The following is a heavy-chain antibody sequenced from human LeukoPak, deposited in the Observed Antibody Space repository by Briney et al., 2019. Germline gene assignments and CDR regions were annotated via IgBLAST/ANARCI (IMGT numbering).Heavy chain of an antibody. J-gene: IGHJ4*02. CDR3: AKDDQRLGFDY. Sequence: GGSLRLSCAASGFTFSSYSMNWVRQAPGKGLEWVSAISGSGGSTYYADSVKGRFTISRDNSKNTLYLQMNSLRAEDTAVYYCAKDDQRLGFDYWGQGTLVTVSS. V-gene: IGHV3-23*01. CDR1: GFTFSSYS. D-gene: IGHD3-16*01. CDR2: ISGSGGST.